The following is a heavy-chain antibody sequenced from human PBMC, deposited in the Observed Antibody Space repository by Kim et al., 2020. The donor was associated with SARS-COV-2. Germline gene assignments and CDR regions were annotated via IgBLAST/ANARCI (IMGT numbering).Heavy chain of an antibody. V-gene: IGHV4-59*08. CDR3: ARGFDI. CDR2: MYYRGST. J-gene: IGHJ3*02. Sequence: MYYRGSTNHTPTRKSRVSMSVDTSKTQFSRKLSSVTAADTAVYYCARGFDIWGQGTMVTVSS.